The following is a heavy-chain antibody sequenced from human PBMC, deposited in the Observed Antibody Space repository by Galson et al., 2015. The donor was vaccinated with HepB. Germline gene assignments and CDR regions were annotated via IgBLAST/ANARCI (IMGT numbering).Heavy chain of an antibody. V-gene: IGHV4-30-4*08. CDR2: IYYSGST. CDR3: ARARISAEDDTNYYDSSGYFTAFDY. CDR1: GGSISSGGYY. Sequence: TLSLTCTVSGGSISSGGYYWSWIRQHPGKGLEWIGYIYYSGSTYYNPSLKSRVTISVDTSKNQFSLKLSSVTAADTAVYYCARARISAEDDTNYYDSSGYFTAFDYWGQGTLVTVSS. J-gene: IGHJ4*02. D-gene: IGHD3-22*01.